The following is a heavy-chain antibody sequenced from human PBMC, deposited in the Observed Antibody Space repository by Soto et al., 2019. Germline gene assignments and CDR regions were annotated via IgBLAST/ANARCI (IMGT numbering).Heavy chain of an antibody. Sequence: GASVKVSCKASGYTFTSYAMHWVRQAPGQRLEWMGWINAGNGNTKYSQKFQGRVTITRDTSASTAYMELSSLRSEDTAVYYCARDPIQLWSPLFDYWGQGTLVTAPQ. V-gene: IGHV1-3*01. D-gene: IGHD5-18*01. CDR2: INAGNGNT. CDR1: GYTFTSYA. CDR3: ARDPIQLWSPLFDY. J-gene: IGHJ4*02.